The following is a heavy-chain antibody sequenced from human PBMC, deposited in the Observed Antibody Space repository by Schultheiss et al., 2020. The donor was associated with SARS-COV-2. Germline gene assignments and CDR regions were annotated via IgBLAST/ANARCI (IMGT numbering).Heavy chain of an antibody. CDR2: ISSNGGST. J-gene: IGHJ6*03. Sequence: GGSLRLSCSASGFTFSSYAMHWVRQAPGKGLEYVSAISSNGGSTYYADSVKGRFTISRDNSKNTLYLQMNSLRAEDTAVYYCARGRRWLQLRGYYMDVWGKGTTVTVSS. D-gene: IGHD5-24*01. CDR3: ARGRRWLQLRGYYMDV. V-gene: IGHV3-64*04. CDR1: GFTFSSYA.